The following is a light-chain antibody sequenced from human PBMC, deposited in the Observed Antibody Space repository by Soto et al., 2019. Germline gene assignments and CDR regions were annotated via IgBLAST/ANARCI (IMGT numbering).Light chain of an antibody. Sequence: EIVLTQSPATLSLSPWERATLPCRASQSVKSSYLAWYQHKPGQAPRLLIYGTSSRATGIPDRFSGSGSGTDFTLTISRLEPEDFAVYYCQQYNKWPRTFGQGTKVDIK. V-gene: IGKV3D-20*02. CDR2: GTS. CDR3: QQYNKWPRT. J-gene: IGKJ1*01. CDR1: QSVKSSY.